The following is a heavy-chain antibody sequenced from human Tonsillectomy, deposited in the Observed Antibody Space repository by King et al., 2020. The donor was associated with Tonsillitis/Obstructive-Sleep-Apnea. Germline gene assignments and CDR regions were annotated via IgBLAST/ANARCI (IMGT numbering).Heavy chain of an antibody. D-gene: IGHD2-2*01. CDR2: ISSSSSTI. Sequence: VQLVESGGGLVQPGGSLRLSCAASGFTFSSYSMNWVRQAPGKGLEWVSYISSSSSTIYYADYVKGRFTISRDNAKNSLYLQMNSLRDEDTAVYYCAVVPDASGWFDPWGQGTLVTVSS. J-gene: IGHJ5*02. CDR3: AVVPDASGWFDP. V-gene: IGHV3-48*02. CDR1: GFTFSSYS.